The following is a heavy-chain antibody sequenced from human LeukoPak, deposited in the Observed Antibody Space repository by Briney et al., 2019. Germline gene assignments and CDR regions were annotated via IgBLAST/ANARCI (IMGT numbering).Heavy chain of an antibody. CDR1: GYTFTGYY. Sequence: ASVKVSCKASGYTFTGYYMHWVRQAPGQGLEWMGWINPNSGGTNYAQKFQGRVTMTRDTSISTAYMELSRLRSDDTAVYYCARDPESYYESSRYSYWFDYWGQGTLVTVSS. V-gene: IGHV1-2*02. CDR3: ARDPESYYESSRYSYWFDY. J-gene: IGHJ4*02. CDR2: INPNSGGT. D-gene: IGHD3-22*01.